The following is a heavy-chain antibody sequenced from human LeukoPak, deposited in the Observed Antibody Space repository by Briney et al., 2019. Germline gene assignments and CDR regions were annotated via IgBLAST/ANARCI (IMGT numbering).Heavy chain of an antibody. CDR2: IYYSGST. V-gene: IGHV4-39*07. J-gene: IGHJ3*02. Sequence: SETLSLTCTVSGDSISSSSSYWGWIRQPPGEGLEWIGSIYYSGSTNYNPSLKSRVTISVDTSKNQFSLKLSSVTAADTAVYYCARGRDYYDSSGYYYVNAFDIWGQGTMVTVSS. D-gene: IGHD3-22*01. CDR3: ARGRDYYDSSGYYYVNAFDI. CDR1: GDSISSSSSY.